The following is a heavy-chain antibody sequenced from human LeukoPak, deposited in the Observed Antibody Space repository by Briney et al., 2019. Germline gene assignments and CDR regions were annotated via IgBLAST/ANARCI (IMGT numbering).Heavy chain of an antibody. V-gene: IGHV2-5*02. CDR1: GFSLSTSGVG. J-gene: IGHJ4*02. D-gene: IGHD3-10*01. Sequence: SGPTLVKPTQTLTLTCTFSGFSLSTSGVGVGWIRQPPGKALEWLALIYWDDDKRYSPSLKSRLTITKDNSKNQVVLTMTNMDPVDAATYYCARSYYYGSGSYYNPLDYWGQGTLVTVSS. CDR3: ARSYYYGSGSYYNPLDY. CDR2: IYWDDDK.